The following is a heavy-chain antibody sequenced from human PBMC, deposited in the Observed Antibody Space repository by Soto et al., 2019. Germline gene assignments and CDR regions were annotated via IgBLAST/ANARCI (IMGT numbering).Heavy chain of an antibody. V-gene: IGHV3-23*01. CDR1: EFSFGGYA. D-gene: IGHD5-18*01. J-gene: IGHJ4*02. Sequence: EVQLLESGGGLVQPGGSLRLSCAASEFSFGGYAMSWVRQAPGKGLEWVSSISGSGASTFYADSVRGRFTISRDNNRNTVYLQMNSLRAEDTALYYCAKGSRGYTAYYFDYWGQGTRIIVSS. CDR3: AKGSRGYTAYYFDY. CDR2: ISGSGAST.